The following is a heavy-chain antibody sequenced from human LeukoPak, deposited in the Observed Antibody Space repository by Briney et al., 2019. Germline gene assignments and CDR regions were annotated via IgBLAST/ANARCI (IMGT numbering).Heavy chain of an antibody. CDR3: AKQASCSSATCNPFIS. D-gene: IGHD2-2*01. V-gene: IGHV4-59*08. J-gene: IGHJ5*02. CDR2: IYYSGST. Sequence: PSETLSLTCTASGGSISGYYWSWIRQPPGKGLEWIGFIYYSGSTNYNPSLKSRVTISVDTSKNQFSLKLRSVTAADTAVYYCAKQASCSSATCNPFISWGQGTLVTVSS. CDR1: GGSISGYY.